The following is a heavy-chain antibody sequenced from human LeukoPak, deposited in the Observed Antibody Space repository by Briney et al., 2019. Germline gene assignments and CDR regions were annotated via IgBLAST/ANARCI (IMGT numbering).Heavy chain of an antibody. CDR1: GFXFSSYA. Sequence: GGSLRLSCAASGFXFSSYAISWVRQAPGKGLEWVSGIGNSGTTTDYADSVRGRFTISRDNSKNTLYLQMNSQRAEDTAVYYCARDHYYDSSGFSPLDYWGQGTLVTVSS. V-gene: IGHV3-23*01. CDR3: ARDHYYDSSGFSPLDY. J-gene: IGHJ4*02. D-gene: IGHD3-22*01. CDR2: IGNSGTTT.